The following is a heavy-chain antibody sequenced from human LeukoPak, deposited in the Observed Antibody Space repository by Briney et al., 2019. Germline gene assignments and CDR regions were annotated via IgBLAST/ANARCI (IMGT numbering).Heavy chain of an antibody. CDR1: GGSISSYY. CDR2: VYHTGST. V-gene: IGHV4-59*01. CDR3: ARETYGDYDKSTRFDY. D-gene: IGHD4-17*01. J-gene: IGHJ4*02. Sequence: SETLSLTCTVSGGSISSYYWSWIRQPPGKGLEWIGYVYHTGSTNYNPSLKSRVTVSVDTSKNQFSLSLRSVTAADTAVYYCARETYGDYDKSTRFDYWGQGTLVTVSS.